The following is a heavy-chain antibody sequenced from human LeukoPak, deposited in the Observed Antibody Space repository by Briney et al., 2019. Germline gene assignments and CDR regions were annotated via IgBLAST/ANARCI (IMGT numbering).Heavy chain of an antibody. CDR2: IRYDGSNK. D-gene: IGHD3-22*01. J-gene: IGHJ4*02. Sequence: PGGSLRLSCAASGFTFSSYGMHWVRQAPGKGLEWVAFIRYDGSNKYYADSVKGRFTISRDNSKNTLYLQMNSLRAEDTAVYYCAKDLYYYDSSGYYYADYWGQGTLVTVSS. CDR3: AKDLYYYDSSGYYYADY. CDR1: GFTFSSYG. V-gene: IGHV3-30*02.